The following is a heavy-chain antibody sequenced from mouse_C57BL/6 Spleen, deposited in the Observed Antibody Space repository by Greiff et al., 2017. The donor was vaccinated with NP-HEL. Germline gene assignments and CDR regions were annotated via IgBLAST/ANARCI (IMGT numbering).Heavy chain of an antibody. J-gene: IGHJ4*01. CDR3: ARGRHDYPYYYAMDY. CDR1: GYTFTSYW. CDR2: IYPGSGST. V-gene: IGHV1-55*01. D-gene: IGHD2-4*01. Sequence: QVQLQQPGAELVKPGASVKMSCKASGYTFTSYWITWVKQRPGQGLEWIGDIYPGSGSTNYNEKFKSKATLTVDTSSSTAYMQLSSLTSEDSAVYYCARGRHDYPYYYAMDYWGQGTSVTVSS.